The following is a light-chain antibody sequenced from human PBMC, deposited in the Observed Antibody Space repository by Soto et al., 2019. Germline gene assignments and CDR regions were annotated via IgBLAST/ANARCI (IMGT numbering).Light chain of an antibody. Sequence: QSVLTQSPSASASLGASVKLTCTLSSGHSSYAIAWHQQQPEKGPRYLMKLNSDGSHDKGDGIPDRFSGSSSGAERYLTISSLQYEDEADYYCQTWGTGIVVFGGGTKVTVL. CDR3: QTWGTGIVV. V-gene: IGLV4-69*01. CDR2: LNSDGSH. J-gene: IGLJ2*01. CDR1: SGHSSYA.